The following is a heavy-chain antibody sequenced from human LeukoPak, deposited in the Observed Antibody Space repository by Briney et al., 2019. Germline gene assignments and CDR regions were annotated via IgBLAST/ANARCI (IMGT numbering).Heavy chain of an antibody. D-gene: IGHD3-22*01. CDR1: GFTFSSYA. V-gene: IGHV3-23*01. CDR3: AKSGHEVVVIPSYDY. J-gene: IGHJ4*02. CDR2: ISGSGGST. Sequence: GGSLRLSCAASGFTFSSYAMSWVRQAPGKGLEWVSAISGSGGSTYYADSVKDRFTISRDNSKNTLFLQMNSLRAEGTAVYYCAKSGHEVVVIPSYDYWGQGTLVTVSS.